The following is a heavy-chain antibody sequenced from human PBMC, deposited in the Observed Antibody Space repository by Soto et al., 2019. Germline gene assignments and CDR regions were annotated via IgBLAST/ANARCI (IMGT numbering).Heavy chain of an antibody. D-gene: IGHD3-10*02. V-gene: IGHV4-34*01. CDR2: INHSGST. CDR1: CGSFSGYY. J-gene: IGHJ6*02. CDR3: AGGLGLSLGSGLDV. Sequence: PSETLSLTCAVYCGSFSGYYWSWIRQPPGKGLEWIGEINHSGSTNYNPSLKSRVTISVGTPKNQFSLKLSSVTAADTAVYYCAGGLGLSLGSGLDVWGQGTTVNVSS.